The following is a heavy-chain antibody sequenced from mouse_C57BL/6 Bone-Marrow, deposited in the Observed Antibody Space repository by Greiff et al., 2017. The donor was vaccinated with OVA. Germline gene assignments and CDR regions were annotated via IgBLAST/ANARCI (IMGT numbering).Heavy chain of an antibody. D-gene: IGHD2-5*01. CDR2: IDPETGGT. J-gene: IGHJ2*01. Sequence: QVQLKESGAELVRPGASVTLSCKASGYTFTDYEMHWVKQTPVHGLEWIGAIDPETGGTAYNQKFKGKAILTADKSSSTAYMELRSLTSEDSAVYYCTRSNLDYWGQGTTLTVSS. V-gene: IGHV1-15*01. CDR1: GYTFTDYE. CDR3: TRSNLDY.